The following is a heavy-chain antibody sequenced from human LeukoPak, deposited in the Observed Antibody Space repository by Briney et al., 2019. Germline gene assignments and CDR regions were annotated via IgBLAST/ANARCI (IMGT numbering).Heavy chain of an antibody. J-gene: IGHJ4*02. D-gene: IGHD2-2*01. CDR1: GGSIDGTTGH. CDR3: ARGGGFCNSISCYFDF. CDR2: VFYRGSP. Sequence: PSETLSLTCTVFGGSIDGTTGHWGWIRQPPGKGLEWIGRVFYRGSPYYNPSLNSRLTISVDTSKSQFSLDLTSVTAADTAVYYCARGGGFCNSISCYFDFWGQGTLVTVSS. V-gene: IGHV4-39*07.